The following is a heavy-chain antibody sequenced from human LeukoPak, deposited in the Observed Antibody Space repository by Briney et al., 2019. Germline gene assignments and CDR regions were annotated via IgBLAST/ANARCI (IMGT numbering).Heavy chain of an antibody. CDR1: GFTFSSYA. J-gene: IGHJ4*02. CDR2: ISGNGDST. V-gene: IGHV3-23*01. D-gene: IGHD6-19*01. CDR3: AKGGFQWLVLGY. Sequence: GGSLRLSCAASGFTFSSYAMSWVRQAPGKGLEWVSAISGNGDSTYYADSVKGRFTISRDNSKNTLYLQMNSLRAEDTAVYYCAKGGFQWLVLGYWGQGTLVTVSS.